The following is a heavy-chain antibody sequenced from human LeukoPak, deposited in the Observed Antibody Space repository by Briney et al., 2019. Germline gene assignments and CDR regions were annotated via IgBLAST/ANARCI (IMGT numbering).Heavy chain of an antibody. Sequence: SVKVSCKASGGTFSSYAISWVRQAPGQGLEWMGRIIPILGIANYAQKFQGRVTITADKSTSTAYMELSSLRSEDTAVYYCAREWSGYYYDSSGYYLNWFDPWGQGTLVTVSS. CDR3: AREWSGYYYDSSGYYLNWFDP. J-gene: IGHJ5*02. D-gene: IGHD3-22*01. CDR1: GGTFSSYA. CDR2: IIPILGIA. V-gene: IGHV1-69*04.